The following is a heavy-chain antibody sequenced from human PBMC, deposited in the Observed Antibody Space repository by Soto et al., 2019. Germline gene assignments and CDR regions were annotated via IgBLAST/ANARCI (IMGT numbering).Heavy chain of an antibody. J-gene: IGHJ4*02. D-gene: IGHD2-21*01. CDR1: GFTFSSYA. Sequence: VQLLESGGGLVQPGGSLRLSCVASGFTFSSYAMSWVRQAPGQRLEWVATFSGGRDTTWHAESVKGRFTVSRDSSKNTLSLQMNSLRPEDTALDDCAKATSASCTGSICYSFDYWGQGTLVTVSS. V-gene: IGHV3-23*01. CDR2: FSGGRDTT. CDR3: AKATSASCTGSICYSFDY.